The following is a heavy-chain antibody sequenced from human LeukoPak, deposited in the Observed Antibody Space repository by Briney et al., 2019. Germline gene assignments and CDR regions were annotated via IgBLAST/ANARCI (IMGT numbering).Heavy chain of an antibody. J-gene: IGHJ6*02. V-gene: IGHV1-18*01. Sequence: ASVKVSCKASGYTFTSYGISWVRQAPGQGLEWMGWISAYNGNTNYAQKLQGRVTMTTDTSASTAYMELSSLRSEDTAVYYCATQLLLWFGELFPGGMDVWGQGTTVTVSS. CDR3: ATQLLLWFGELFPGGMDV. CDR1: GYTFTSYG. D-gene: IGHD3-10*01. CDR2: ISAYNGNT.